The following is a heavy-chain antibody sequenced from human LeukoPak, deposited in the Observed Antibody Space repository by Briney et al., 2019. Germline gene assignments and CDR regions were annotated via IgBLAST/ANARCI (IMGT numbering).Heavy chain of an antibody. D-gene: IGHD3-22*01. CDR1: GFTFSSYA. Sequence: GRSLRLSCAASGFTFSSYAMHWVRQAPGKGLEWVAVISYDGSNKYYADSGKGRFTISRGNSKNTLYLQMNSLRAEDTAVYYCARDYYDSSGYYHPFDYWGQGTLVTVSS. J-gene: IGHJ4*02. CDR3: ARDYYDSSGYYHPFDY. V-gene: IGHV3-30*04. CDR2: ISYDGSNK.